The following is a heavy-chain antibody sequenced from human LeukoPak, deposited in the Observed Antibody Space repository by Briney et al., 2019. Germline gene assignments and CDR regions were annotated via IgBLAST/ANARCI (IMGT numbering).Heavy chain of an antibody. Sequence: PGGSLRLSCAASGFTFSSYSMNWVRQAPGKGLEWASSISSSSSYIYYADSVKGRFTISRDNAKDSLYLQMNSLRAEDTAVYYCARDEDDFWSGYYYGMDVWGQGTTVTVSS. CDR3: ARDEDDFWSGYYYGMDV. CDR1: GFTFSSYS. V-gene: IGHV3-21*01. J-gene: IGHJ6*02. D-gene: IGHD3-3*01. CDR2: ISSSSSYI.